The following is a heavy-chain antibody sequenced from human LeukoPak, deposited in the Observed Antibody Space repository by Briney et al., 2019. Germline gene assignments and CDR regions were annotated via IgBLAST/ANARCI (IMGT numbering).Heavy chain of an antibody. J-gene: IGHJ6*02. V-gene: IGHV3-53*01. CDR1: EFTVSSNY. CDR2: IYSGGST. D-gene: IGHD3-9*01. Sequence: GGSLRLSCAASEFTVSSNYMSWVRQAPGKGLEWVSVIYSGGSTYYADSVKGRFTISRDNSKNTLYLQMNSLRAEDTAVYYCARELYDILTGYSGKRYYGMDVWGQGTTVTVSS. CDR3: ARELYDILTGYSGKRYYGMDV.